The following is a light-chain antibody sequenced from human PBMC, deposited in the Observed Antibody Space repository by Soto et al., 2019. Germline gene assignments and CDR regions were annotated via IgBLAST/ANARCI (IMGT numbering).Light chain of an antibody. Sequence: EVVLTQSPVTLSLSPGERATLSCRASQSISNYLAWYQQKPGQAPRLLIFEAPNRAIGVPARFSGSGSGTDFTLTISSLEPEDFAVYYCQQRVNWLTFGGGTKVEIK. V-gene: IGKV3-11*01. CDR3: QQRVNWLT. CDR2: EAP. CDR1: QSISNY. J-gene: IGKJ4*01.